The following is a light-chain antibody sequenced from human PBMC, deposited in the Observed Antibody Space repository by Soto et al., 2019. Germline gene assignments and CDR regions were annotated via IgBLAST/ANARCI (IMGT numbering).Light chain of an antibody. J-gene: IGKJ5*01. CDR2: DAS. Sequence: EIVLTHSPATLSLSPGERAGLSRRAGQSVSADLAWYQQKHGQAPRLLIYDASNRATGIPARFSGSGSGTDFTLTISSLEAEDFAVYYCQQYDNWPITFGQGTRLEI. CDR3: QQYDNWPIT. CDR1: QSVSAD. V-gene: IGKV3-11*01.